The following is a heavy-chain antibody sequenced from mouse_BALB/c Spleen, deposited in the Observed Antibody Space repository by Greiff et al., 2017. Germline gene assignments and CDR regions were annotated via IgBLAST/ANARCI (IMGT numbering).Heavy chain of an antibody. D-gene: IGHD2-1*01. CDR1: GFTFSSYT. CDR3: AREGIYGNYFAWFAY. J-gene: IGHJ3*01. V-gene: IGHV5-9*03. Sequence: DVMLVESGGGLVKPGGSLKLSCAASGFTFSSYTMSWVRQTPEKRLEWVATISSGGGNTYYPDSVKGRFTISRDNAKNNLYLQMSSLRSEDTALYYCAREGIYGNYFAWFAYWGQGTLVTVSA. CDR2: ISSGGGNT.